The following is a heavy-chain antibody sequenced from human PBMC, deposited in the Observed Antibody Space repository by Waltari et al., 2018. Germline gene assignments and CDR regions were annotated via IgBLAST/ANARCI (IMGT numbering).Heavy chain of an antibody. D-gene: IGHD3-3*02. J-gene: IGHJ3*01. CDR3: ARWGRHVW. CDR2: KKQDGSEK. CDR1: AFTSSSLW. V-gene: IGHV3-7*01. Sequence: EVRLVESGGGLVQPGGPLRPPCAASAFTSSSLWMSWVRPAPGKGLEWVANKKQDGSEKYYVDSVKVRFTISRDNAKNSLYLQMNSLRAEDTAVYYCARWGRHVWWGQGTMVTVSS.